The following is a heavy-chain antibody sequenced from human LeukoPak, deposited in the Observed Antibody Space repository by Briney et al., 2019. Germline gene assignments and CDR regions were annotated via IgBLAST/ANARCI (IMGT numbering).Heavy chain of an antibody. CDR1: GYTFTSYG. D-gene: IGHD1-26*01. CDR2: INTYNGNT. Sequence: ASVKVSCKASGYTFTSYGISWVRQAPGQGLEWMGWINTYNGNTNYAQNLQGRVPMTTDTSTSTAYMELRSLRSDDTAVYYCAREYSGTTGADYWGQGTLVTVSS. CDR3: AREYSGTTGADY. V-gene: IGHV1-18*01. J-gene: IGHJ4*02.